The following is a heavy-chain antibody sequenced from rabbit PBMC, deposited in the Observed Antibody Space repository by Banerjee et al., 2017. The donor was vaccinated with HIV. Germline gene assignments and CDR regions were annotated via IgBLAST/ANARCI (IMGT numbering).Heavy chain of an antibody. Sequence: QQLVESGGGLVKPGASLTLTCTASGFSFSSGYDMCWVRQAPGKGLEWIGCIHGADGKSYYATWAKGRFTISKTSSTTVTLQLTSLTVADTATYFCARDLTSVGGWYFNLWGPGTLVTV. D-gene: IGHD4-1*01. CDR2: IHGADGKS. J-gene: IGHJ4*01. CDR1: GFSFSSGYD. V-gene: IGHV1S40*01. CDR3: ARDLTSVGGWYFNL.